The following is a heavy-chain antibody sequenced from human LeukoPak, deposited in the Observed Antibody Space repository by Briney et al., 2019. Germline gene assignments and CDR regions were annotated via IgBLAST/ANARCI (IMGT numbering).Heavy chain of an antibody. V-gene: IGHV3-48*03. D-gene: IGHD4-23*01. Sequence: GGSLRLSCAASGFTFSSYEMNWVRQAPGKGLEWVSYIATSSRTIYYADSVKGRFTISRDNAKNSLYLQMNSLRDEDAAVYYCARHDYGGNSGDYWGQGTLVTISS. CDR3: ARHDYGGNSGDY. CDR2: IATSSRTI. CDR1: GFTFSSYE. J-gene: IGHJ4*02.